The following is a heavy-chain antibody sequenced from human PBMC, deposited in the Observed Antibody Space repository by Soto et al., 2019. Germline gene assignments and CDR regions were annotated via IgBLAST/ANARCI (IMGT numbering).Heavy chain of an antibody. CDR2: INSDGSST. CDR3: ARVASSGWYGDAFDI. V-gene: IGHV3-74*01. Sequence: GGSLRLSCAASGFTFSSYWMHWVRQAPGKGLVWVSRINSDGSSTSYADSVKGRFTISRDNAKNTLYLQMNSLRAEDTAVYYCARVASSGWYGDAFDIWCQGTMVTVSS. J-gene: IGHJ3*02. CDR1: GFTFSSYW. D-gene: IGHD6-19*01.